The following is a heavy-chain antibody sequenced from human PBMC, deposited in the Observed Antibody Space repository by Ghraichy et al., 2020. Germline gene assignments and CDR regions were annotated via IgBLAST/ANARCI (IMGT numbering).Heavy chain of an antibody. CDR2: IYYSGST. Sequence: SETLSLTCTVSGGSISSYYWSWIRQPPGKGLEWIGYIYYSGSTNYNPSLKSRVTISVDTSKNQFSLKLSSVTAADTAVYYCARESLQWLRWRGMDVWGQGTTVTVSS. V-gene: IGHV4-59*01. D-gene: IGHD6-19*01. CDR3: ARESLQWLRWRGMDV. CDR1: GGSISSYY. J-gene: IGHJ6*02.